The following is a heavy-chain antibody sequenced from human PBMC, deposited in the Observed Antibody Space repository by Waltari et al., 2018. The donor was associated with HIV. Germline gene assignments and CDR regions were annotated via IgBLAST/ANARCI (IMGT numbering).Heavy chain of an antibody. CDR1: GYTFTSYA. D-gene: IGHD3-22*01. J-gene: IGHJ5*02. Sequence: QVQLVQSGAEVKKPGASVKVSCKASGYTFTSYAISWVRQAPGQGLEWMGWISAYNGNTNYAQKLQGRVTMTTDTSTSTAYMELRSLRSDDTAVYYCASALNYYDSGRGFDPWGQGTLVTVSS. CDR2: ISAYNGNT. CDR3: ASALNYYDSGRGFDP. V-gene: IGHV1-18*01.